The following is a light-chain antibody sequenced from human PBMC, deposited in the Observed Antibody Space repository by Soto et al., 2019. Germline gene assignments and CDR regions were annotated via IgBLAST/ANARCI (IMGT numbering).Light chain of an antibody. V-gene: IGKV3-15*01. CDR1: QSVRSN. Sequence: KVMTQSPATLSAYPGERATLSCRASQSVRSNLAWYQQKPGQAPRLLIYGASTRATGVPARFSGSGSGTEFTLSIGSLQSEDFAVYYCQQYNDWPPTFGQGTKVDI. J-gene: IGKJ1*01. CDR2: GAS. CDR3: QQYNDWPPT.